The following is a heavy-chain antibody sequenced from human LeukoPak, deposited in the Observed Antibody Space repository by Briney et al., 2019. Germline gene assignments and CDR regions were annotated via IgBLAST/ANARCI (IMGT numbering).Heavy chain of an antibody. CDR2: ISTSGSNT. Sequence: GGSLRLSCAASGITLSYYEMNWVRLAPGKGLEWLSHISTSGSNTYYAESVKGRFTISRDNAQNSLFLQMNTLRAEDTAIYYCATDPPNDYNWVYHFDYWGQGTPVTVSS. CDR1: GITLSYYE. V-gene: IGHV3-48*03. D-gene: IGHD5-24*01. J-gene: IGHJ4*02. CDR3: ATDPPNDYNWVYHFDY.